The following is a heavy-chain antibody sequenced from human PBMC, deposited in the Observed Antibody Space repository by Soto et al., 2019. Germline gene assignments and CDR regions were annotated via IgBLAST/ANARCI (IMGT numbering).Heavy chain of an antibody. CDR2: IIPIFGTA. CDR3: ATSGSGYGDYYWWFDP. CDR1: GGTFSSYA. J-gene: IGHJ5*02. Sequence: QVQLVQSGAEVKKPGSSVKISCKASGGTFSSYAISWVRQAPGQGLEWMGGIIPIFGTANYAQKFQGRVTITADESTSTAYMELSSLRSEDTAVYYCATSGSGYGDYYWWFDPWGQGTLVTVSS. V-gene: IGHV1-69*12. D-gene: IGHD4-17*01.